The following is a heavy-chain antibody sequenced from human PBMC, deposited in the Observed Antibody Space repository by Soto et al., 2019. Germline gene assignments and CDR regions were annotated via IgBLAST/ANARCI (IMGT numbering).Heavy chain of an antibody. CDR2: IIPILTTA. CDR1: GDSFSSYA. V-gene: IGHV1-69*01. Sequence: VQSGAEVKKPGSSVKVSCKVSGDSFSSYAISWVRQAPGQGLEWMGGIIPILTTANYAQKFQDRVTITADESTSTAYMEVSSLTSEDTAVYYCARKAGGGNYYILDFWGQGTLVTVSS. D-gene: IGHD2-15*01. CDR3: ARKAGGGNYYILDF. J-gene: IGHJ4*02.